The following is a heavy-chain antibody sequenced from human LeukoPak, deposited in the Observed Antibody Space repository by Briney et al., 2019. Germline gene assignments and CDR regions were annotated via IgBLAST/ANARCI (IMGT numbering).Heavy chain of an antibody. V-gene: IGHV4-59*01. D-gene: IGHD2-8*02. CDR1: GGSISSYY. J-gene: IGHJ4*02. CDR2: IYYSGST. CDR3: ATDVRELVPYYFDF. Sequence: SETLSLTCAVSGGSISSYYWNWIRQPPGKGLEWIGYIYYSGSTNYNPSLKSRVTISIDTSKNQLSLQLRSVTAGDTAVYYCATDVRELVPYYFDFWGQGTLVTVSS.